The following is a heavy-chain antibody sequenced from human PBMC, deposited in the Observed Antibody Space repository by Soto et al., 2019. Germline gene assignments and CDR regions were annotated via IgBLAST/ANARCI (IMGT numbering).Heavy chain of an antibody. D-gene: IGHD1-7*01. J-gene: IGHJ5*02. CDR2: INHSGST. CDR3: ARGGTSNWNYGRWFDP. CDR1: CGSFSGYY. Sequence: SETLSLTCAVYCGSFSGYYWSWIRQPPGKGLEWIGEINHSGSTNYNPSLKSRVTISVDTSKNQFSLKLSSVTAADTAVYYCARGGTSNWNYGRWFDPWGQGTLVTVSS. V-gene: IGHV4-34*01.